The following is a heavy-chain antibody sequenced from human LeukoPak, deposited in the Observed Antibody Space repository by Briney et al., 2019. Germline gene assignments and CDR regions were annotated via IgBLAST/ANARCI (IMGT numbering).Heavy chain of an antibody. CDR3: ARLKVTTEYYYNMDV. CDR2: ISSSGTTT. D-gene: IGHD1-14*01. CDR1: GLIFSNYE. J-gene: IGHJ6*02. V-gene: IGHV3-48*03. Sequence: GGSLRLSCAASGLIFSNYEMNWVRQAPGKGLEWVSYISSSGTTTYYADSVKGRFTISRDNAKNSPYLQMNSLRAEDTAVYFCARLKVTTEYYYNMDVWGQGTTVTVPS.